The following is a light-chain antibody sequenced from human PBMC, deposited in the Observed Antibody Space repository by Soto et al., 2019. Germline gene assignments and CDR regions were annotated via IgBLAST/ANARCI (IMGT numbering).Light chain of an antibody. J-gene: IGKJ1*01. CDR3: QQYNSYPCT. CDR1: QSISSW. V-gene: IGKV1-5*01. CDR2: DAS. Sequence: DIQMTQSPSTLSASVGDRVTITCRASQSISSWLAWYQQKPGKAPKLLIYDASSLESGVPSRFSGSGSGTEFTLTISRLQPDDFATYCCQQYNSYPCTFGHGTKVEIK.